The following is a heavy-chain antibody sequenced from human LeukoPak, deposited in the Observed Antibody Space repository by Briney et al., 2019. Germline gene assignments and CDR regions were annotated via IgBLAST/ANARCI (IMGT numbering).Heavy chain of an antibody. J-gene: IGHJ4*02. CDR1: GGSISSDNR. CDR3: ARVSWYYYGSGSYREPYYFDY. Sequence: PSGTLSLTCVVSGGSISSDNRWSWVRQPPGKGLEWIGEIYQGGSTDYNPSLKSRVTISVDKSKNQFSLKLSSMTAADTAVYYCARVSWYYYGSGSYREPYYFDYWGQGTLVTVSS. CDR2: IYQGGST. D-gene: IGHD3-10*01. V-gene: IGHV4-4*02.